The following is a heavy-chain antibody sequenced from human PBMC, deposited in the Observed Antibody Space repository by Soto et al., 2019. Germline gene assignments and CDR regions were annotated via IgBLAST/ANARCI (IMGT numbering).Heavy chain of an antibody. CDR3: AKGNGAAGGRGAYFHS. V-gene: IGHV3-23*01. D-gene: IGHD6-13*01. CDR1: GFTFRSYA. J-gene: IGHJ4*02. Sequence: QLLESGGGLVQPGGSLRLSCATSGFTFRSYAMSWVRQAPGKGLERVSTITSSGGNTFYAGSVKGRFTISRDNSKSTLSLQINSLKAEDTAIYYCAKGNGAAGGRGAYFHSWGQGTLVTVSS. CDR2: ITSSGGNT.